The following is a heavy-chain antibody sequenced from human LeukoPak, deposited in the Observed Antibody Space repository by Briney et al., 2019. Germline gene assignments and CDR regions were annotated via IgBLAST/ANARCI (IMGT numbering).Heavy chain of an antibody. Sequence: GGSLRLSCAASGYTFGDYGMSWVRQVPGKGLEWVSGTNRRGGSTGYADFVKGRFTISRDNAKNSLSLQMTSLRVEDTALYHCARKGLGGELGGFDSWGQGTLVTVSS. V-gene: IGHV3-20*01. J-gene: IGHJ4*02. CDR2: TNRRGGST. D-gene: IGHD1-7*01. CDR3: ARKGLGGELGGFDS. CDR1: GYTFGDYG.